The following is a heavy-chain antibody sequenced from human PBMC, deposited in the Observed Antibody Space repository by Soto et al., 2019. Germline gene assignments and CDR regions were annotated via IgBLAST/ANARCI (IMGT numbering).Heavy chain of an antibody. V-gene: IGHV3-48*02. Sequence: PGWSLRLSCASSVFTFSGYSMNWVRQAPGKGLEWVSYISSSSSTIYYADSVKGRFTISRDNAKNSLYLQMNSLRDEDTAVYYCARATYYYYYYGMDVWGQGTTVTVSS. CDR3: ARATYYYYYYGMDV. J-gene: IGHJ6*02. CDR1: VFTFSGYS. CDR2: ISSSSSTI.